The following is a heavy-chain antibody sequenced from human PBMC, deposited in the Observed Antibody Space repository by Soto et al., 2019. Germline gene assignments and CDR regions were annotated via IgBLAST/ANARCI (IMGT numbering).Heavy chain of an antibody. CDR1: GYTFTGYY. V-gene: IGHV1-2*02. J-gene: IGHJ4*03. CDR2: INHNSGGT. CDR3: ARDPYSSSPRGYFDY. Sequence: ASVKVSCKASGYTFTGYYMHWVRQAPGQGLEWMGWINHNSGGTNSAQKFQGRVTMTRNTYISTAYMELSRLRSDDTAVYYCARDPYSSSPRGYFDYWGQGTRVTVS. D-gene: IGHD6-13*01.